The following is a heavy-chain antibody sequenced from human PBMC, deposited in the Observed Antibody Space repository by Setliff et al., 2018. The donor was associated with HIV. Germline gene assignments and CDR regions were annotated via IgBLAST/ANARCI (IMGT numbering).Heavy chain of an antibody. V-gene: IGHV4-39*07. CDR3: ARAVQLGYFDY. J-gene: IGHJ4*02. CDR2: IYYSGST. Sequence: LSLTCTVSGGSISSSSYYWGWIRQPPGKGLEWIGGIYYSGSTYYNPSLKSRVTISVDTSKNQFSLKLSSVTAADTAVYYCARAVQLGYFDYWGQGTLVTVSS. CDR1: GGSISSSSYY. D-gene: IGHD6-6*01.